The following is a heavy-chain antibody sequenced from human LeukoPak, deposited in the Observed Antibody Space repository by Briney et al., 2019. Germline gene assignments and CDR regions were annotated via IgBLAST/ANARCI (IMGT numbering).Heavy chain of an antibody. D-gene: IGHD6-13*01. CDR2: INAGDGNT. J-gene: IGHJ4*02. Sequence: ASVNVSSTPSGDTFTIYAMHWVRQAPGERLEWMGWINAGDGNTKYSQKFQGRVTITRDTSASTAYMELSSLRSEDTAVYYCARVGSSWSGFDYWGQGTLVTVSS. V-gene: IGHV1-3*01. CDR3: ARVGSSWSGFDY. CDR1: GDTFTIYA.